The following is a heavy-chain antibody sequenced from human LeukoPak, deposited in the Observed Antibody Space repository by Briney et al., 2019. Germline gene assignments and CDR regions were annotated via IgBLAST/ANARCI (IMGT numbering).Heavy chain of an antibody. CDR1: GYSFTTYW. D-gene: IGHD5-12*01. CDR3: TRQRSGLPLDF. CDR2: IDPSDSYT. V-gene: IGHV5-10-1*01. Sequence: GESLKISCKGSGYSFTTYWITWVRQMPGKGLEWMGRIDPSDSYTNYSPSFQDHFTISADKSISTAYLQWSSLKAPDTAMYYCTRQRSGLPLDFWGQGTLVTVSS. J-gene: IGHJ4*02.